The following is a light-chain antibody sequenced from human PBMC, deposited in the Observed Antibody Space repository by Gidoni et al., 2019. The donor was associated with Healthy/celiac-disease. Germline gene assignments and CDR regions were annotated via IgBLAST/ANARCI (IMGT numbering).Light chain of an antibody. V-gene: IGKV3-15*01. CDR1: QSVSSN. CDR2: CAS. Sequence: ERVMTQSPATLSLSPGETATRSCRASQSVSSNLAWYQQKPGQAPRLLIYCASTRATGIPAMFSGSGSGKEFTLTISSLQSEDFAVYYCQQYNNWPPITFGQGTRLEIK. CDR3: QQYNNWPPIT. J-gene: IGKJ5*01.